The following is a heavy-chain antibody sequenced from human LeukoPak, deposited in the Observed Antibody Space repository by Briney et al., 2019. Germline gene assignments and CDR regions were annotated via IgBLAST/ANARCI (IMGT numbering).Heavy chain of an antibody. CDR1: GFIFSSYG. CDR2: ISYDGSNK. V-gene: IGHV3-30*18. J-gene: IGHJ6*02. CDR3: AKDYTSQLTYGLDV. D-gene: IGHD2-2*01. Sequence: GGSLRLSCAAPGFIFSSYGMHWVRQAPGKGLEWVAVISYDGSNKYYADSVRGRFTISRDNSKNTLYLQMNSLRAEDTAVYSCAKDYTSQLTYGLDVWGQGTTVTVSS.